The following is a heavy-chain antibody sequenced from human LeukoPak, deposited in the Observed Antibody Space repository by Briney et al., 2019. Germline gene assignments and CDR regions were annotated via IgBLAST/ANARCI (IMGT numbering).Heavy chain of an antibody. CDR2: IYHSGST. CDR3: ARDSDILTGYYYYMDV. J-gene: IGHJ6*03. D-gene: IGHD3-9*01. V-gene: IGHV4-34*01. CDR1: GGSFSGHY. Sequence: SETLSLTCAVYGGSFSGHYWTWIRQPPGKGLEWIGEIYHSGSTNYNPSLKSRVTISVDKSKNQFSLKLSSVTAADTAVYYCARDSDILTGYYYYMDVWGKGTTVTVSS.